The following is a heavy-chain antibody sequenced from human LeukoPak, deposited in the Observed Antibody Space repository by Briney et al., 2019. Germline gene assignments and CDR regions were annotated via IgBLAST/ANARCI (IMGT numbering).Heavy chain of an antibody. CDR3: ARDVSAGRWVFDY. Sequence: NPSETLSLTCSVSGGSISSYYWSWIRQPPGKGLEWIGFIYYSGSTNYNPSLKIRVTISVDTSKNQFSLRLNSVTAADTAVYYCARDVSAGRWVFDYWGQGTLVTVSS. D-gene: IGHD1-26*01. CDR2: IYYSGST. V-gene: IGHV4-59*01. J-gene: IGHJ4*02. CDR1: GGSISSYY.